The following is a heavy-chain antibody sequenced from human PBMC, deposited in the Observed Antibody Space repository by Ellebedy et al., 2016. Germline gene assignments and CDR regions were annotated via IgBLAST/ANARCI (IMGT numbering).Heavy chain of an antibody. J-gene: IGHJ4*02. CDR1: GFTFSNFF. CDR3: ARDGSEWSRDY. V-gene: IGHV3-23*01. CDR2: ISGDGGSS. D-gene: IGHD3-3*01. Sequence: GESLKISXAASGFTFSNFFMSWVRQTPGKGLEWVSTISGDGGSSYFADSVKGRFTISRDNAKNSLYLQMNSLRVEDTAVYYCARDGSEWSRDYWGQGTMVTVSS.